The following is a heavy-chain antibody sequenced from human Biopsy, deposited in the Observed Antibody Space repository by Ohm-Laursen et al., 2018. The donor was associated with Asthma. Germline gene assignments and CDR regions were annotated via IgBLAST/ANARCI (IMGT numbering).Heavy chain of an antibody. CDR3: TRHNDY. CDR1: GFSLSSSGAN. D-gene: IGHD1-14*01. CDR2: IDWEEDK. Sequence: TQTLTLTSSFSGFSLSSSGANVNWIRQPPGKALEWLARIDWEEDKFYSTSLRTRLTISKGSSEDQVVLTMTNMGPADTATYYCTRHNDYWGPGILVTVSS. V-gene: IGHV2-70*04. J-gene: IGHJ4*02.